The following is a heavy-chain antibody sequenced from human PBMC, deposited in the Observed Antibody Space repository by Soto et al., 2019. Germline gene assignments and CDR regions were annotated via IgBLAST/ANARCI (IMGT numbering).Heavy chain of an antibody. CDR2: IIPIFGTA. D-gene: IGHD1-26*01. J-gene: IGHJ3*02. Sequence: QVQLVQSGAEVKKPGSSVKVSCKASGVTFSSYAISWVRQAPGQGLEWMGGIIPIFGTANYAQKFQGRVTITADESTSSAYRELSSLRSEDTAVYYCARDSRAYSGSQRALDIWGQGSMVTVSS. V-gene: IGHV1-69*01. CDR1: GVTFSSYA. CDR3: ARDSRAYSGSQRALDI.